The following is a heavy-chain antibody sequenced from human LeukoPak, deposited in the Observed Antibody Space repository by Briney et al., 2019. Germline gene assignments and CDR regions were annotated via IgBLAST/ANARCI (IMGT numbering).Heavy chain of an antibody. J-gene: IGHJ4*02. V-gene: IGHV1-24*01. Sequence: ASVKVSCKVSGYTFTELSMHWVRQAPGKGLEWMGGFDPEDGETIYAQKFQGRVTMTEDTSTDTAYMELSSLRPEDTAVYYCATVPVLRFLEWLFLWGQGTLVTVSS. CDR2: FDPEDGET. CDR3: ATVPVLRFLEWLFL. D-gene: IGHD3-3*01. CDR1: GYTFTELS.